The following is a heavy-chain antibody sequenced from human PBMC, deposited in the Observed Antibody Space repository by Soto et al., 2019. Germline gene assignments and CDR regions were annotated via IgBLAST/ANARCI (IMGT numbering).Heavy chain of an antibody. CDR3: ARPEYSSSSYGMDV. CDR1: GFTFRSYS. Sequence: GSLRLSCAASGFTFRSYSMNWVRQAPGKGLEWVSYISSSSSTIYYADSVKGRFTISRDNAKNSLYLQMNSLRDEDTAVYYCARPEYSSSSYGMDVWGQGTTVTVSS. V-gene: IGHV3-48*02. CDR2: ISSSSSTI. J-gene: IGHJ6*02. D-gene: IGHD6-6*01.